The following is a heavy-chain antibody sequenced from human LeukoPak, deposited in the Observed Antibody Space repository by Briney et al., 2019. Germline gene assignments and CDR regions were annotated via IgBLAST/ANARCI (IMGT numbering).Heavy chain of an antibody. V-gene: IGHV3-30*03. CDR1: GFTFSNYG. CDR2: ISYDGSNK. Sequence: GGSLRLSCAASGFTFSNYGMHWVRQAPGKGLEWVAIISYDGSNKYYADSVKGRFTISRDSAKNSLYLQMNSLRAEDTAVYYCAGHYSGLRSYFDYWGQGTLVTVSS. D-gene: IGHD1-26*01. J-gene: IGHJ4*02. CDR3: AGHYSGLRSYFDY.